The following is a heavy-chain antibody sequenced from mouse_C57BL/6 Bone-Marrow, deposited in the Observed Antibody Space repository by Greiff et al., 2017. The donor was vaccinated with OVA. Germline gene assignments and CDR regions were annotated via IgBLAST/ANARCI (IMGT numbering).Heavy chain of an antibody. J-gene: IGHJ4*01. D-gene: IGHD2-3*01. CDR2: INPNNGGT. CDR3: ARSMVTTRHYYAMDY. Sequence: VQLQQSGPELVKPGASVKISCKASGYTFTDYYMNWVKQSHGKSLEWIGDINPNNGGTSYNQKFKGKATLTVDKSSSTAYMELRSLTSEDSAVYYCARSMVTTRHYYAMDYWGQGTSVTVSS. V-gene: IGHV1-26*01. CDR1: GYTFTDYY.